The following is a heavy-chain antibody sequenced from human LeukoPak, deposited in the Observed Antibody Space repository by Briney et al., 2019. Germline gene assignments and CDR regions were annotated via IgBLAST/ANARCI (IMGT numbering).Heavy chain of an antibody. CDR2: INSDGSST. D-gene: IGHD4-23*01. V-gene: IGHV3-74*01. Sequence: WGSLRLSCAASGFTFSSYWMHWVRQAPGKGLVWVSRINSDGSSTSYADSVKGRFTISRDNAKNTLYLQMNSLRAEDTAVYYCARGYGGNSEVAFDIWGQGTMVTVSS. CDR1: GFTFSSYW. J-gene: IGHJ3*02. CDR3: ARGYGGNSEVAFDI.